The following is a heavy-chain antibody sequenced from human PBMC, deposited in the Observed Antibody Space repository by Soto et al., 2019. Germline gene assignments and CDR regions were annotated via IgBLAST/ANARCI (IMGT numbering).Heavy chain of an antibody. CDR1: GGTFSSYA. J-gene: IGHJ6*02. Sequence: QVQLVQSGAEVKKPGSSVKVSCKASGGTFSSYAISWVRQAPGQGLEWMGGIIPIFGTANYAQKFQGRVTITADESTSTAYMELSSLRSEDTAVYYCARDCSGGSCSTYSYYYYGMDVWGQGTTVTVSS. CDR2: IIPIFGTA. V-gene: IGHV1-69*01. CDR3: ARDCSGGSCSTYSYYYYGMDV. D-gene: IGHD2-15*01.